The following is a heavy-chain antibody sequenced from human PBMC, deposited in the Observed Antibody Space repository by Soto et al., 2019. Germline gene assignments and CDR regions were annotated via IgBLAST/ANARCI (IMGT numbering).Heavy chain of an antibody. CDR1: GYTFTSYA. CDR2: INAGNGNT. CDR3: ARCGAGGRSCKFDY. V-gene: IGHV1-3*01. Sequence: ASVKVSCKASGYTFTSYAMHWVRQAPGQRLEWMGWINAGNGNTKYSQKFQGRVTITRDTSASTAYMELSSLRSEDTAVYYCARCGAGGRSCKFDYWGQGTLVTVSS. D-gene: IGHD2-15*01. J-gene: IGHJ4*02.